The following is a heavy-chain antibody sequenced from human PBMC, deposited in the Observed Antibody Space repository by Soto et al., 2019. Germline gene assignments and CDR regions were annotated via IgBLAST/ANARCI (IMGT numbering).Heavy chain of an antibody. CDR3: ARVPSRYGSGPYGMDV. D-gene: IGHD3-10*01. J-gene: IGHJ6*02. V-gene: IGHV3-30-3*01. CDR1: EFAFSSYS. CDR2: VSFDGSNK. Sequence: QVHLVESGGGVVQPGRSLRLSCVASEFAFSSYSMHWVRQAPGKGLEWVAVVSFDGSNKKSIDSLRGRFTVSRDNSKNTLDLQMNSLRVEDTAVYYCARVPSRYGSGPYGMDVWGQGTTVTVSS.